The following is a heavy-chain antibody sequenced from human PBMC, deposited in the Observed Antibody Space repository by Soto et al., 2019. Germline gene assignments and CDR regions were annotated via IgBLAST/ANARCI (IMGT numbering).Heavy chain of an antibody. CDR2: INPSGGTT. CDR1: GYTFTRHN. D-gene: IGHD2-15*01. CDR3: ARVRGGGSEYFFDY. V-gene: IGHV1-46*01. Sequence: QVQLVQSGTEVKKPGASVKVSCKASGYTFTRHNVHWVRQAPGQGLEWMAIINPSGGTTYYVQKFEGRVTLTTDTSTSTVHMELSSLRSDDTAVYYCARVRGGGSEYFFDYWGQGTLVTVSS. J-gene: IGHJ4*02.